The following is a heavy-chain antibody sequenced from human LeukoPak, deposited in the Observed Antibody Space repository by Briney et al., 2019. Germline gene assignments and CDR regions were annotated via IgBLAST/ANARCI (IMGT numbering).Heavy chain of an antibody. Sequence: SETLSLTCTVSGGSISSYYWSWIRQPPGKGLEWIGEINHSGSTNYNPSLKSRVTISVDTSKNQFSLKLSSVTAADTAVYYCARGGFSSSLGYYFDYWGQGTLVTVSS. D-gene: IGHD6-13*01. CDR3: ARGGFSSSLGYYFDY. CDR2: INHSGST. J-gene: IGHJ4*02. V-gene: IGHV4-34*01. CDR1: GGSISSYY.